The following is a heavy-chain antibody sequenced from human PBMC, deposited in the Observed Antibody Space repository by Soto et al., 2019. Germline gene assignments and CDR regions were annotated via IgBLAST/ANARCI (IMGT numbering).Heavy chain of an antibody. CDR2: ISSTSTYI. J-gene: IGHJ3*01. Sequence: EVQLVESGGGLVKPGGSLRLSCAASGFTFSSYSMNWVRQAPGRGLEWVSSISSTSTYIYYTDSVKGRFTISRDNAKNSLELQLNSLRAEDAAVYYCARDREGVGAGLFWGQGTMVIVSS. D-gene: IGHD1-26*01. V-gene: IGHV3-21*01. CDR1: GFTFSSYS. CDR3: ARDREGVGAGLF.